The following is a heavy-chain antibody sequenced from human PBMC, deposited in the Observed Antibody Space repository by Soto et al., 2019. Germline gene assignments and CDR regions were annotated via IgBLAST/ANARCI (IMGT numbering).Heavy chain of an antibody. CDR3: ARSQGSSTRLEIAYYSYDGTDV. V-gene: IGHV1-69*01. D-gene: IGHD2-2*01. CDR1: GGTFSSYA. CDR2: IIPISDTT. J-gene: IGHJ6*02. Sequence: QVQLVQSGAEVKKPGSSVKVSCKASGGTFSSYAISWVRQAPGQGLEWMGGIIPISDTTNYAQKLQGRVTITADESTSASYMELSSLRSENTAVYSCARSQGSSTRLEIAYYSYDGTDVWGQGTTVTVTS.